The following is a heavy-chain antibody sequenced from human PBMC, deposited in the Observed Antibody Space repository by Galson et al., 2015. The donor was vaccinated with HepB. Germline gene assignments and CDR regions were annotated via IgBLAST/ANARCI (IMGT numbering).Heavy chain of an antibody. V-gene: IGHV1-2*06. CDR3: ARGAYLRYLDL. CDR2: INPNSGDT. D-gene: IGHD3-16*01. J-gene: IGHJ2*01. Sequence: CKASGYTFTGYYMHWVRQAPGQGLEWMGRINPNSGDTNYAQKFQGRVTMTRDTSINTAYMELRRLRSDDTAVYYCARGAYLRYLDLWGRGTLVTVST. CDR1: GYTFTGYY.